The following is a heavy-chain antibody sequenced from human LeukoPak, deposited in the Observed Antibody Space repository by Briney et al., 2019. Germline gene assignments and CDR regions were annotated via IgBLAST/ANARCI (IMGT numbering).Heavy chain of an antibody. CDR3: ARLPRYDFWS. CDR1: GGSISTSSSY. V-gene: IGHV4-39*01. J-gene: IGHJ4*02. D-gene: IGHD3-3*01. CDR2: IYYSGST. Sequence: PSETLSLTCTVFGGSISTSSSYWGWIRQPPGKGLEWIGNIYYSGSTYYNPSLKSRVTISVDTSKNQFSLKLSSVTAADTAVYYCARLPRYDFWSWGQGTLVTVSS.